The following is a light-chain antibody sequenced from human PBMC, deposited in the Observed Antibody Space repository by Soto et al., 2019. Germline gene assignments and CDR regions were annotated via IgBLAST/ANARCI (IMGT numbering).Light chain of an antibody. V-gene: IGLV2-23*01. CDR1: SNDVGFYNL. CDR2: EGG. J-gene: IGLJ1*01. Sequence: QSALTQPAPVSGAPGQSITHSCSGNSNDVGFYNLVSWYQQYPDKVPKLMIFEGGKRPAGVSNRFSGSKSGNTASLTISGLQAEDEADYYCFSYSTRGTYVFGIGTKVTVL. CDR3: FSYSTRGTYV.